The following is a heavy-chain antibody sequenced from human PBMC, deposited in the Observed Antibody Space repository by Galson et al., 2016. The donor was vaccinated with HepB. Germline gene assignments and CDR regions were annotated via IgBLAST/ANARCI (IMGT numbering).Heavy chain of an antibody. D-gene: IGHD4-23*01. V-gene: IGHV3-21*01. CDR2: ITSSGNYM. CDR1: GFTFSTYT. Sequence: SLRLSCAASGFTFSTYTMNWVRQAPGKGLEWVSSITSSGNYMYYADLVKGRFTISRDNANYSLFLQMNSLRADDTAVYYCARDRDTVAPVDRWGQGTLVTVSS. CDR3: ARDRDTVAPVDR. J-gene: IGHJ5*02.